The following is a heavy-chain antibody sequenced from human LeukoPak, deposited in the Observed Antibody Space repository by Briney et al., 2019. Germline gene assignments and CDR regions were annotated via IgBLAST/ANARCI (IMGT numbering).Heavy chain of an antibody. V-gene: IGHV3-11*01. CDR1: GFTFSDYY. CDR3: AKDRGYSSGWYGEFDY. Sequence: GGSLRLSCAASGFTFSDYYMSWIRQAPGKGLEWVSYISSSGSTIYYADSVKGRFTISRDNAKNSLYLQMNSLRAEDTAVYYCAKDRGYSSGWYGEFDYWGQGTLVTVSS. D-gene: IGHD6-19*01. CDR2: ISSSGSTI. J-gene: IGHJ4*02.